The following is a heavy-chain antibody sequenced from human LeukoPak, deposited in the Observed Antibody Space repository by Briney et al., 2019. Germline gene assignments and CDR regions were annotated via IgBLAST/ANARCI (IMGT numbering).Heavy chain of an antibody. J-gene: IGHJ3*02. CDR3: ANGGVIVVVPAAILGWYDAFDI. CDR2: ISYDGSNK. D-gene: IGHD2-2*02. CDR1: GFTFSSYG. Sequence: GGSLRLSCAASGFTFSSYGMHWVRQAPGKGLEWVAVISYDGSNKYYADSVKGRFTISRDNSKNTLYLQMNSLRAEDTAVYYCANGGVIVVVPAAILGWYDAFDIWGQGTMVTVSS. V-gene: IGHV3-30*18.